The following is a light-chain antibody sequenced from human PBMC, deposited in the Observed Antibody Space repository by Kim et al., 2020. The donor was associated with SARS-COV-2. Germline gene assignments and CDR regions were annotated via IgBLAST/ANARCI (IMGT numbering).Light chain of an antibody. V-gene: IGKV1-8*01. CDR1: QGISSY. CDR3: QQYYSLYT. J-gene: IGKJ2*01. Sequence: AASTGDRVTITCRASQGISSYLAWYQQKPGKAPKLLIYAASTLQSGVPSRFSGSGSGTDFTLTISCLQSEDFATYYCQQYYSLYTFGQGTKLEI. CDR2: AAS.